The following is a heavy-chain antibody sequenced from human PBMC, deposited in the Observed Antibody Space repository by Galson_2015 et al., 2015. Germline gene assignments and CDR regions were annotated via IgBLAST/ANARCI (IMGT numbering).Heavy chain of an antibody. V-gene: IGHV1-2*06. J-gene: IGHJ4*02. D-gene: IGHD6-19*01. Sequence: SCKASGYTFTGYYIHWVRQAPGQGLEWVGRIDPNNGGTIYAQRFRGRVTVTRDTSITTAYMEVSSLRSDDTAFYYCVRDSAVSGDYWGQGTLVTVSS. CDR2: IDPNNGGT. CDR1: GYTFTGYY. CDR3: VRDSAVSGDY.